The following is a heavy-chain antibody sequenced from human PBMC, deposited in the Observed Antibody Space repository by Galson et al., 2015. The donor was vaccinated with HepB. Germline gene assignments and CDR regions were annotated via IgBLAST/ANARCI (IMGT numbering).Heavy chain of an antibody. J-gene: IGHJ3*02. V-gene: IGHV1-69*13. CDR2: IIPIFGTA. CDR1: GGTFSSYA. Sequence: SVKVSCKASGGTFSSYAISWVRQAPGQGLEWMGGIIPIFGTANYAQKFQGRVTITADESTSTAYMELSSLRSEDTAVYYCARDPPLGYRSSTSCYAFDIWGQGTMVTVSS. D-gene: IGHD2-2*01. CDR3: ARDPPLGYRSSTSCYAFDI.